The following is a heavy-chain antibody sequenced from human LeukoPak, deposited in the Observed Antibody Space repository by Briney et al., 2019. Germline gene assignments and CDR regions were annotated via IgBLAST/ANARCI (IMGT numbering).Heavy chain of an antibody. CDR1: GGSFSGYY. Sequence: SETLSLTCAVYGGSFSGYYWSWIRQPPGKGLEWIGEINHSGSTNYNPSLKSRVTISVDTSKNQFSLKLSSVTAADTAVYYCARGYTPSGDYYYGMDVWGKGTTVTVSP. J-gene: IGHJ6*04. CDR3: ARGYTPSGDYYYGMDV. D-gene: IGHD3-16*01. V-gene: IGHV4-34*01. CDR2: INHSGST.